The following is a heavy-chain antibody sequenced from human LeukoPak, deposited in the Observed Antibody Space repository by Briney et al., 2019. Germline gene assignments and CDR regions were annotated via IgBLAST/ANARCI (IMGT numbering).Heavy chain of an antibody. Sequence: PSETLSLTCTVSGGSISSSYYYWSWIRQPPGKGLEWIGYIYYSGSTKYNPSLKSRVTISVDTSKNQVSLKLSSVTAADTAVYYCARDGGGYCSGGTCSIDLWGQGILVTVSS. D-gene: IGHD2-15*01. J-gene: IGHJ4*02. CDR2: IYYSGST. CDR3: ARDGGGYCSGGTCSIDL. V-gene: IGHV4-61*01. CDR1: GGSISSSYYY.